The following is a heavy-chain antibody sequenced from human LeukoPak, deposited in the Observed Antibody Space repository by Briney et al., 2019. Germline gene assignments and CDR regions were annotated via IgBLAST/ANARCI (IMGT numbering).Heavy chain of an antibody. CDR1: GGTFSSYA. D-gene: IGHD4-17*01. V-gene: IGHV1-69*06. Sequence: GASVKVSCKASGGTFSSYAISWVRQAPGQGLEWMGGIIPIFGTANCAQKFQGRVTITADKSTSTAYMELSSLRSEDTAVYYCARSGDYAPHQRRGNWFDPWGQGTLVTVSS. J-gene: IGHJ5*02. CDR3: ARSGDYAPHQRRGNWFDP. CDR2: IIPIFGTA.